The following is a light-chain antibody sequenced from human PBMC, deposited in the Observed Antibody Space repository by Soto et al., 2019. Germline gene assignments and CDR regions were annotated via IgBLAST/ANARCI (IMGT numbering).Light chain of an antibody. Sequence: QSVLTQPPSVSAAPGQKVTISCSGSKSNIGNNYVSWYQQLPGTAPKLLIYDNSKRPTGIPDQFSGSKSGTSATLGITGLQTGDEADYYCGAWDDSLSAVFGGGTKLTVL. V-gene: IGLV1-51*01. J-gene: IGLJ2*01. CDR1: KSNIGNNY. CDR2: DNS. CDR3: GAWDDSLSAV.